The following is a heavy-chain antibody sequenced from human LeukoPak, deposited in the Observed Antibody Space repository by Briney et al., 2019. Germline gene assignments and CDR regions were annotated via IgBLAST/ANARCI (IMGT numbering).Heavy chain of an antibody. CDR3: ARLYHRRPKDAFDI. Sequence: PGGSLRLSCAASGFTFSSYGISWVRQAPGKGLEWVSSISSSSSYTYYADSAKGRFTISRDNAKNSLYLQMNSLRAEDTAVYYCARLYHRRPKDAFDIWGQGTMVTVSS. D-gene: IGHD3-16*01. V-gene: IGHV3-21*01. J-gene: IGHJ3*02. CDR2: ISSSSSYT. CDR1: GFTFSSYG.